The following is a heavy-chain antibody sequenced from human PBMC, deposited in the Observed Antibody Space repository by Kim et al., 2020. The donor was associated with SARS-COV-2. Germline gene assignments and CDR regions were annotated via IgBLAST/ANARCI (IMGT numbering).Heavy chain of an antibody. D-gene: IGHD2-15*01. V-gene: IGHV1-69*04. CDR2: IIPILGIA. CDR1: GGTFSSYA. Sequence: SVKVSCKASGGTFSSYAISWVRQAPGQGLEWMGRIIPILGIANYAQKFQGRVTITADKSTSTAYMELSSLRSEDTAVYYCASDPGPLGYCSGGSCYSSGTAYDYWGQGTLVTVSS. CDR3: ASDPGPLGYCSGGSCYSSGTAYDY. J-gene: IGHJ4*02.